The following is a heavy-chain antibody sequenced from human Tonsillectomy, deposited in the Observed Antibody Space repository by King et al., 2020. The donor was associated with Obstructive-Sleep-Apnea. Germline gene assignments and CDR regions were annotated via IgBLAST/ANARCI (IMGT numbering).Heavy chain of an antibody. CDR3: ARWFGTHDTFDI. CDR2: IYSSGST. Sequence: QLQESGPGLVKPSETLSLTCTVSGGSISGYYWSWIRQPAGKGLEWIGRIYSSGSTNYNPSLKSRDAMSVDTSKSQFSLKLSSVTAADTAVYYCARWFGTHDTFDIWGQGTMVTVSS. J-gene: IGHJ3*02. CDR1: GGSISGYY. D-gene: IGHD3-10*01. V-gene: IGHV4-4*07.